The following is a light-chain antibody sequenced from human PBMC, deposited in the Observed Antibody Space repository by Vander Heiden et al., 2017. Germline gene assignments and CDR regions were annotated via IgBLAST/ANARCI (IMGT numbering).Light chain of an antibody. J-gene: IGKJ5*01. CDR1: QGISSA. Sequence: AIQLTQSPSSLSASVGDRVTITCRASQGISSALVWYQQKPGKAPKLLIYDASSLESGVRSRFSGSGSGTDYTLTSSSLQPEDFATYYCLQVNSYPITLGQGTRLEIK. V-gene: IGKV1-13*02. CDR3: LQVNSYPIT. CDR2: DAS.